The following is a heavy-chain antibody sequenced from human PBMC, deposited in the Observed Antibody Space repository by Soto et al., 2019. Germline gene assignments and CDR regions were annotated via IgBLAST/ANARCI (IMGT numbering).Heavy chain of an antibody. CDR3: AHFPSAGLYYFDS. CDR2: IYWDDDK. D-gene: IGHD6-13*01. J-gene: IGHJ4*02. Sequence: QLTFKESGPTLVKPTQTLTLTCTYSGFSHSTSGEGVGWFRQPPGKALECLALIYWDDDKRYSPSLKSRLTIPKYTAKNQVVLTITNMDPVDTATYYWAHFPSAGLYYFDSGGQGTLVTVSS. V-gene: IGHV2-5*02. CDR1: GFSHSTSGEG.